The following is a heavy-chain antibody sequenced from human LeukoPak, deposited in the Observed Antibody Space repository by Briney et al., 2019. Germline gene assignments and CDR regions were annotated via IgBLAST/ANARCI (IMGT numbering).Heavy chain of an antibody. J-gene: IGHJ4*02. D-gene: IGHD4-17*01. V-gene: IGHV4-34*01. Sequence: PSETLSLTCAVYGESFSGYYWTWIRQPPGKGLEWIGEVNHSGSTNYDPSLKSRVTISADTSKNQFSLKMTSVTAADTAVYYCAQSEGGYGDYFDYWGQGTLVTVSS. CDR1: GESFSGYY. CDR3: AQSEGGYGDYFDY. CDR2: VNHSGST.